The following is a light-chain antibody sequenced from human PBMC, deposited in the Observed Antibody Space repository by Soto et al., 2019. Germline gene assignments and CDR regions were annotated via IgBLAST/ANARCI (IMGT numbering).Light chain of an antibody. V-gene: IGLV1-40*01. CDR1: SSNIGAGYD. CDR2: GNS. J-gene: IGLJ2*01. Sequence: QSVLTQPPSVSGAPGHRVTISCTRSSSNIGAGYDVHWYQQLPGTAPKLLIYGNSNRPSGVPDLFSVSKSGTSASLAITGLQAEDEADYYCPSYDSSLRGSIFGGGTKLTVL. CDR3: PSYDSSLRGSI.